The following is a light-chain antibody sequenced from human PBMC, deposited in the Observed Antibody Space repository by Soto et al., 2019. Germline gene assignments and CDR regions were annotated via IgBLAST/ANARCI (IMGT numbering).Light chain of an antibody. V-gene: IGKV3D-20*02. CDR2: GAS. J-gene: IGKJ4*02. CDR3: QQRNNWPLT. Sequence: EIVLTQSPGTLSLSPGERATLSCRASQSVSGSYLAWYQQKPGQAPRLLIYGASSRATGIPDRFSGSGSGTDFTLTISRLEPEDFAVYYCQQRNNWPLTFGGGTKVEIK. CDR1: QSVSGSY.